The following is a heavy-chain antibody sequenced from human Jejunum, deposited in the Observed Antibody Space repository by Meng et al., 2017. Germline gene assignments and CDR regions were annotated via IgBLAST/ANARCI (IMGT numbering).Heavy chain of an antibody. D-gene: IGHD2-21*01. J-gene: IGHJ4*02. Sequence: ASVKVSCKASGYNFIDSYVHWLRQAPGQGLEWMGRISPNSGDTEYAQKFQGRVFVTRDTSISTAYMEMSVLTSDDTAVYYCVRSRMGGYSPRDYWGQGTLVTVSS. CDR3: VRSRMGGYSPRDY. V-gene: IGHV1-2*06. CDR2: ISPNSGDT. CDR1: GYNFIDSY.